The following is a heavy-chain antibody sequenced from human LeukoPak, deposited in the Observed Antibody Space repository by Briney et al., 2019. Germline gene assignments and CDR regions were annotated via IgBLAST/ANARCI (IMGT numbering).Heavy chain of an antibody. Sequence: PGGSLRLSCAASGFTFSSYAMRWVRQAPGKGLEWVSAISGSGGSTYYADSVKGRFTISRDNSKNTLYLQMNSLRVEDTALYYCARRGVTVGAPSYMDVWGKGTTVTVSS. CDR1: GFTFSSYA. J-gene: IGHJ6*03. CDR2: ISGSGGST. V-gene: IGHV3-23*01. D-gene: IGHD1-26*01. CDR3: ARRGVTVGAPSYMDV.